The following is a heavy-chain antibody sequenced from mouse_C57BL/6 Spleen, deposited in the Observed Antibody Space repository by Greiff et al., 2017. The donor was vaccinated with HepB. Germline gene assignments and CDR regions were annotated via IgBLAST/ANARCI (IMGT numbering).Heavy chain of an antibody. V-gene: IGHV1-5*01. D-gene: IGHD1-1*01. CDR3: TRWGTTVVGLYYYAMDY. J-gene: IGHJ4*01. Sequence: VQLQQSGTVLARPGASVKMSCKTSGYTFTSYWMHWVKQRPGQGLEWIGAIYPGNSDTSYNQKFKGKAKLTAVTSASTAYMELSSLTNEDSAVYYCTRWGTTVVGLYYYAMDYWGQGTSVTVSS. CDR2: IYPGNSDT. CDR1: GYTFTSYW.